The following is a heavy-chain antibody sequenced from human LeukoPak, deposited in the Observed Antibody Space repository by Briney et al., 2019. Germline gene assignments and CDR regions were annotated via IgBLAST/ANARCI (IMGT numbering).Heavy chain of an antibody. CDR3: AISSTMAGKGGY. CDR2: IQYDGSNE. J-gene: IGHJ4*02. V-gene: IGHV3-30*02. D-gene: IGHD6-19*01. CDR1: GFTFSSYG. Sequence: GGSLRLSCAASGFTFSSYGMHWVRQAPGKGLEWVAYIQYDGSNEQYAHSVKGRFRISRDSSKNILYLQMNSLRAEDTAVYYCAISSTMAGKGGYWGQGTLVTVSS.